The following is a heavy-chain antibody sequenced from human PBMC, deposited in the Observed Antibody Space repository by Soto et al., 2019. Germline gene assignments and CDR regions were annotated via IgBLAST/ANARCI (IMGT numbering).Heavy chain of an antibody. CDR2: ISSDGSST. CDR1: GFTFSNYW. V-gene: IGHV3-74*01. Sequence: EVQLVESGGGLVQPGGSLRLSCAASGFTFSNYWMDWVRQGPGRELVWVSRISSDGSSTSYADSVKGRFTISRDNAKNTLYLQMNRLRAEDTAVYYCRTAYDDNGYLFENWGQGSLVTVSS. D-gene: IGHD5-18*01. J-gene: IGHJ4*01. CDR3: RTAYDDNGYLFEN.